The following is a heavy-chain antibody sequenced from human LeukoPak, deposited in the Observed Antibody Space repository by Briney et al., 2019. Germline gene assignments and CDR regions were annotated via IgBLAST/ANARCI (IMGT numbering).Heavy chain of an antibody. J-gene: IGHJ5*02. CDR1: GYTFTSYG. CDR3: ARVSEFGYCSSTSCPNWSRRFDP. V-gene: IGHV1-18*01. D-gene: IGHD2-2*03. CDR2: ISAYNGNT. Sequence: ASVKVSCKASGYTFTSYGISWVRQAPGQGLEWMGWISAYNGNTNYAQKLQGRVTMTTDTSTSTAYMELRSLRSDDTAVYYCARVSEFGYCSSTSCPNWSRRFDPRGQGTLVTVSS.